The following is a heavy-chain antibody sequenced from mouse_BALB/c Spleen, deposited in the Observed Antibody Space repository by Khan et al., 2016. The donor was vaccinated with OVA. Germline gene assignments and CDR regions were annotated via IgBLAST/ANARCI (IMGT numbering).Heavy chain of an antibody. CDR1: GFTFTSYY. CDR3: TRSGYSSFAY. V-gene: IGHV1S81*02. D-gene: IGHD2-5*01. CDR2: FNPSNGDT. J-gene: IGHJ3*01. Sequence: QVQLQQSGAELVKPGASVKLSCKASGFTFTSYYMYWVKQRPGQGFEWIGEFNPSNGDTNFNEKFKSKATLTVDRSSSTAYMQLSSLTSEDPAVYCCTRSGYSSFAYWGQGTLVTVSA.